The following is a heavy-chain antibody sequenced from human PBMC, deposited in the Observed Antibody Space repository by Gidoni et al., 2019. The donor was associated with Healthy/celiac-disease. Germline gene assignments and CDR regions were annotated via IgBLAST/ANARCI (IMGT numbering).Heavy chain of an antibody. CDR3: ARDLGLLWFGDPQGGGMDV. CDR2: IWYDGSNK. V-gene: IGHV3-33*01. J-gene: IGHJ6*02. Sequence: QVQLVESGGGVVQPGRSLRLSCAASGFTFRSYGLHWVRQAPGKGLEWVAVIWYDGSNKYYADSVKGRFTISRDNSKNTLYLQMNSLRAEDTAVYYCARDLGLLWFGDPQGGGMDVWGQGTTVTVSS. CDR1: GFTFRSYG. D-gene: IGHD3-10*01.